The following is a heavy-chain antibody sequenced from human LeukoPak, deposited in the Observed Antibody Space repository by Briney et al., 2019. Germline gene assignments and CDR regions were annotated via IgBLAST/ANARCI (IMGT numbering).Heavy chain of an antibody. CDR3: ARDVGGYSSFLHLYNYYYYMDV. D-gene: IGHD6-13*01. CDR1: GYTLTGYC. J-gene: IGHJ6*03. CDR2: ISAYNGNT. V-gene: IGHV1-18*04. Sequence: ASVKVSCKASGYTLTGYCMHWVRQAPGQGLEWMGWISAYNGNTNYAQKLQGRVTMTTDTSTSTAYMELRSLRSDDTAVYYCARDVGGYSSFLHLYNYYYYMDVWGKGTTVTISS.